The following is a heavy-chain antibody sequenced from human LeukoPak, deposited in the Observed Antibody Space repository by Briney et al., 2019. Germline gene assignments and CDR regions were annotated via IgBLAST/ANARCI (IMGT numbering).Heavy chain of an antibody. J-gene: IGHJ4*02. CDR1: GFSLSTSGMC. V-gene: IGHV2-70*11. D-gene: IGHD5-12*01. CDR3: ARITLRDGYNSRYFDY. CDR2: IDWDDDK. Sequence: GSGPTLVNPTQTLTLTCTFSGFSLSTSGMCVSWIRQPPGKALEWLARIDWDDDKYYSTSLKTRLTISKDTSKNQVVLTMTNMDPVDTATYYCARITLRDGYNSRYFDYWGQGTLVTVSS.